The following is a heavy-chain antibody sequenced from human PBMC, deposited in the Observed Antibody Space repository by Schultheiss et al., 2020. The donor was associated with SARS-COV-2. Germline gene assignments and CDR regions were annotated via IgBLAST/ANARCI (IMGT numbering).Heavy chain of an antibody. CDR2: ISGSGGST. Sequence: GGSLRLSCAASGFTFSSYAMSWVRQAPGKGLEWVSAISGSGGSTYYADSVKGRFTISRDNSKNTLYLQMNSLRAEDTAVYYCARDPRVPAAIYGMDVWGQGTTVTVAS. CDR3: ARDPRVPAAIYGMDV. D-gene: IGHD2-2*02. J-gene: IGHJ6*02. CDR1: GFTFSSYA. V-gene: IGHV3-23*01.